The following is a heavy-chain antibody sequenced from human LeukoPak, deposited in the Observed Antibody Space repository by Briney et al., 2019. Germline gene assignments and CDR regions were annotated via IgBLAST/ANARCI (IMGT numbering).Heavy chain of an antibody. CDR3: ARGLVDTGRSRFDY. CDR1: GYSIISGNW. CDR2: IHHSGST. V-gene: IGHV4-4*02. J-gene: IGHJ4*02. D-gene: IGHD5-12*01. Sequence: SGTLSLTCAVSGYSIISGNWWSWVRPPPGKGLEWIGEIHHSGSTNYNPSLKSRVTISVDKPNNQLSLKMTSVTAADTAVYYCARGLVDTGRSRFDYWGQGTLVTVSS.